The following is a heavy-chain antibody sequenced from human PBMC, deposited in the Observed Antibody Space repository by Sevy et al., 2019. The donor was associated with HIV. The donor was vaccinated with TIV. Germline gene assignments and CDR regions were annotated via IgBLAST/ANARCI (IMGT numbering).Heavy chain of an antibody. V-gene: IGHV3-30-3*01. J-gene: IGHJ4*02. D-gene: IGHD7-27*01. CDR1: GFTFSSYA. CDR2: ISYDGSNK. CDR3: ARDGVEGELGINYFDY. Sequence: GGSLRLSCAASGFTFSSYAMHWVRQAPGKGLEWVAVISYDGSNKYYADSVKGRFTISRDNSKNPLYLQMNSLRAEDTAVYYCARDGVEGELGINYFDYWGQGTLVTVSS.